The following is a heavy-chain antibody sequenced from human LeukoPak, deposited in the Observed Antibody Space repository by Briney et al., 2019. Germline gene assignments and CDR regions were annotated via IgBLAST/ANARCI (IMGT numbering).Heavy chain of an antibody. Sequence: SETLSLTCAVSGLSIKGPYYWAWIRQPPGQGLEWIGSFYHTGSTYYSRSLKSPVTIYIDTTKSQLSLRLPSVTATDTAVYYCASDSAMDFIFDSWGQGTLVTVSS. D-gene: IGHD5-18*01. V-gene: IGHV4-38-2*01. CDR1: GLSIKGPYY. CDR3: ASDSAMDFIFDS. CDR2: FYHTGST. J-gene: IGHJ4*02.